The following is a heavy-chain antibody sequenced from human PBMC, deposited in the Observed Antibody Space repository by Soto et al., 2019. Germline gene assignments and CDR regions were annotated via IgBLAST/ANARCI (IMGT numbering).Heavy chain of an antibody. CDR1: GFSFSISA. CDR2: INSGSTSV. Sequence: DVQLVESGGGLVKPGGSLRLSCEVSGFSFSISAMNWVRQAPGKGLEWVSSINSGSTSVRYADSVKGRFTISRDNANNSLSLHMNSLRVAATAVYYCARGGGSLNYWGQGTLVTVSP. V-gene: IGHV3-21*02. CDR3: ARGGGSLNY. D-gene: IGHD2-15*01. J-gene: IGHJ4*02.